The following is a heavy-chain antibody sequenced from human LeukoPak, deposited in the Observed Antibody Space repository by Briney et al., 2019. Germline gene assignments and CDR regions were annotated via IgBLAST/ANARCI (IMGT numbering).Heavy chain of an antibody. D-gene: IGHD6-19*01. CDR1: GFTFSSHW. Sequence: GGSLRLSCAASGFTFSSHWTHWVRQAPGKGLVWVSRITNDGSSTTYADSVKGRFTISRDNAKNSLYLQMNSLRVEDTAFYYCAKDNRRHYTSGPNPDSLHWGQGALVTVSS. CDR2: ITNDGSST. J-gene: IGHJ4*02. CDR3: AKDNRRHYTSGPNPDSLH. V-gene: IGHV3-74*01.